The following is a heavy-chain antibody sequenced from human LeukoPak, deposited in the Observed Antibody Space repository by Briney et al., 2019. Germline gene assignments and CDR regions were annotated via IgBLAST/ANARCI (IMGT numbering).Heavy chain of an antibody. J-gene: IGHJ4*02. CDR3: AKDIYGDYGRPGFDY. V-gene: IGHV3-9*03. CDR2: ISGNSGSI. Sequence: GGSLRLSCAASGFTFDDYAMHWVRQAPGKGLEWVSGISGNSGSIGYADSVKGRFTISRDNAKNSLYLQMNSLRAEDMALYYCAKDIYGDYGRPGFDYWGQGTLVTVSS. D-gene: IGHD4-17*01. CDR1: GFTFDDYA.